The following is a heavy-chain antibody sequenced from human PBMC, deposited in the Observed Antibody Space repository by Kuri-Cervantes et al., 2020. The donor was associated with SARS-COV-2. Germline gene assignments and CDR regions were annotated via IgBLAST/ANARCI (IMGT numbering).Heavy chain of an antibody. V-gene: IGHV3-13*04. CDR1: GFTFSSYD. Sequence: GGSLRLSCAASGFTFSSYDMHWVRQATGKGLEWVSAIGTAGDTYYPGSVKGRFTISRENAKNSLYLQMNSLRAGDTAVYHCARGDVQSGVDAFDIWGQGTMVTVSS. CDR2: IGTAGDT. D-gene: IGHD1-1*01. CDR3: ARGDVQSGVDAFDI. J-gene: IGHJ3*02.